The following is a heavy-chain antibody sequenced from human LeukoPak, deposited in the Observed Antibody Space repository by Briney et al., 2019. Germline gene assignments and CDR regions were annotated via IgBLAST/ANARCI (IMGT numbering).Heavy chain of an antibody. Sequence: ASVKVSCKASGGTFSSYAISWVRQAPGQGLEWMGGIIPIFGTANYAQKFQGRVTITTDESTSTAYMELSSLRSEDTAVYYCAMSIVVVPAAAYYYYMDVWGKGTTVTVSS. D-gene: IGHD2-2*01. V-gene: IGHV1-69*05. J-gene: IGHJ6*03. CDR1: GGTFSSYA. CDR2: IIPIFGTA. CDR3: AMSIVVVPAAAYYYYMDV.